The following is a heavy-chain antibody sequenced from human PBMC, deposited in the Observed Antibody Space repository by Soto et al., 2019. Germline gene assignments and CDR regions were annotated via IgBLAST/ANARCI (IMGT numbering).Heavy chain of an antibody. D-gene: IGHD2-2*01. CDR3: AKNIVVVPALNYYYYYYMDV. CDR2: ISGSGGST. Sequence: GGSLRLSCAASGFTFSSYAMSWVRQAPGKGLEWVSAISGSGGSTYYADSVKGRFTISRDNSKNTLYLQMNSLRAEDTAVYYCAKNIVVVPALNYYYYYYMDVWGKGTTVTVSS. CDR1: GFTFSSYA. J-gene: IGHJ6*03. V-gene: IGHV3-23*01.